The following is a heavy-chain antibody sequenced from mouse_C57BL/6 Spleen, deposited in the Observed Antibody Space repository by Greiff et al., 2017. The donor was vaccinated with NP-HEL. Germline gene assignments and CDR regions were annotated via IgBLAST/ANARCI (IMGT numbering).Heavy chain of an antibody. Sequence: EVKLVESGGGLVQPGGSLSLSCAASGFTFTDYYMSWVRQPPGKALEWLGFIRHKANGYTTEYSASVKGRFTISRANSQSILYLQMNALRAEDSATDYCARYGGNLPNFDYWGQGTTLTVSS. CDR2: IRHKANGYTT. CDR3: ARYGGNLPNFDY. D-gene: IGHD5-5*01. CDR1: GFTFTDYY. J-gene: IGHJ2*01. V-gene: IGHV7-3*01.